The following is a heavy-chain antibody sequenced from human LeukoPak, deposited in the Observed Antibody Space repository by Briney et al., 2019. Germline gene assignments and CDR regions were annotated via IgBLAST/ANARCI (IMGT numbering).Heavy chain of an antibody. V-gene: IGHV3-53*01. CDR2: IYSGGST. CDR1: GFTVSSNY. J-gene: IGHJ5*02. Sequence: GGSLRLSCAASGFTVSSNYMGWVRQAPGKGLEWVSVIYSGGSTYYADSVKGRFTISRDNSKNTLYLQMNSLRAEDTAVYYCARTMVRDLMVGWFDPWGQGTLVTVSS. D-gene: IGHD3-10*01. CDR3: ARTMVRDLMVGWFDP.